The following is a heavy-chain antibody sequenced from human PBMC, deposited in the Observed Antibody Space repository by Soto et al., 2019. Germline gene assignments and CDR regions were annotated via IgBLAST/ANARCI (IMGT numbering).Heavy chain of an antibody. Sequence: SETLSLTCAVYGGSFSGYYWSWIRQPPGKGLEWIGEINHSGSTNYNPSLKSRVTISVDTSKNQFSLKLSSVTAADTAVYYCARVAPSPPYGSGSYYPLVDYYGMDVWGQGTTVTVSS. CDR1: GGSFSGYY. J-gene: IGHJ6*02. D-gene: IGHD3-10*01. CDR2: INHSGST. CDR3: ARVAPSPPYGSGSYYPLVDYYGMDV. V-gene: IGHV4-34*01.